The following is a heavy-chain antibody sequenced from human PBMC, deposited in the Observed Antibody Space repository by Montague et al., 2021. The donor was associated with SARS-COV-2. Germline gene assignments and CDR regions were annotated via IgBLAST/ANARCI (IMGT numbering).Heavy chain of an antibody. Sequence: SETLSLTCTVSGASITSSNWWNWVRQPPGKGLEWIGQIYHSGSTNYNPSLKSRLTLSLDKSKNQFSLFLSSVTAADTAVYYFARQIQQVVLSPAKLTNWFDPWGLGTLVTVAS. CDR1: GASITSSNW. CDR3: ARQIQQVVLSPAKLTNWFDP. V-gene: IGHV4-4*02. D-gene: IGHD2-15*01. CDR2: IYHSGST. J-gene: IGHJ5*02.